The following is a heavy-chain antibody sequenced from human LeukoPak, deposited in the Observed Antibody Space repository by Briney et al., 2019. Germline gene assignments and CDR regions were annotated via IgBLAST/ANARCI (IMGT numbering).Heavy chain of an antibody. Sequence: GGSLRLSCAVSGFTFSDYYMSWIRQAPGKGLEWVSYISSGGSTISHADSVKGRFTISRDNAKNSLYLQMNSLRDEDTAVYYCATVFYYSDYWGQGTLVTVSS. J-gene: IGHJ4*02. CDR2: ISSGGSTI. CDR3: ATVFYYSDY. D-gene: IGHD4-17*01. V-gene: IGHV3-11*04. CDR1: GFTFSDYY.